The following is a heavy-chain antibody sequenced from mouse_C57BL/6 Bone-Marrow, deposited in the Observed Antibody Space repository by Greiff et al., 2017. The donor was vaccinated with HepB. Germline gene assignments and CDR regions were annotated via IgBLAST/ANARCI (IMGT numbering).Heavy chain of an antibody. CDR3: ERQPYRNDGARDY. CDR1: GYTFTSYW. CDR2: INPSNGGT. D-gene: IGHD2-14*01. Sequence: QVQLQQPGTELVKPGASVKLSCKASGYTFTSYWMHWVKQRPGQGLEWIGNINPSNGGTTYNEKFKSKATLTVDKSSSTAYMQLSSLTSVDSAVYYCERQPYRNDGARDYWGQGTSVTGSS. J-gene: IGHJ4*01. V-gene: IGHV1-53*01.